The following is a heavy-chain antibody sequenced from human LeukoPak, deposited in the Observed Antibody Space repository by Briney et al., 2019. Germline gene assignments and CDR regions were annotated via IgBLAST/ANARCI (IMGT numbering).Heavy chain of an antibody. Sequence: ASVKVSCKASGYTFTSYAMNWVRQAPGQGLEWMGWINTNTGNPTYAQGFTGRFVFSLDTSVSTAYLQISSLKAEDTAVYYCARDREEGYPNWFDPWGQGTLVTVSS. V-gene: IGHV7-4-1*02. CDR2: INTNTGNP. CDR3: ARDREEGYPNWFDP. CDR1: GYTFTSYA. J-gene: IGHJ5*02. D-gene: IGHD6-13*01.